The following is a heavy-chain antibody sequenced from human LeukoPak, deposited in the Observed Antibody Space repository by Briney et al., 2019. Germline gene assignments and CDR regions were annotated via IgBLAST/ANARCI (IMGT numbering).Heavy chain of an antibody. V-gene: IGHV3-11*04. J-gene: IGHJ3*02. CDR1: GFTFSDYY. Sequence: GGSLRLSCAASGFTFSDYYMSWIRQAPGKGLEWVSYISSSGSAIYYADSVKGRFTISRDNAKNSLYLQMNSLRAEDTAVYYCARVRLEYSSPDDAFDIWGQGTMVTVSS. CDR3: ARVRLEYSSPDDAFDI. CDR2: ISSSGSAI. D-gene: IGHD6-6*01.